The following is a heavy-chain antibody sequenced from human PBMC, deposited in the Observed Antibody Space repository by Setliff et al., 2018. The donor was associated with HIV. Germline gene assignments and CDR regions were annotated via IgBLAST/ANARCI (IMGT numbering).Heavy chain of an antibody. CDR1: GYTFTSYA. Sequence: GASVKVSCKASGYTFTSYAMNWVRQAPGQGLEWMGWINTNTGNPTYAQGFTGRFVFSLDTSVSTAYLQISSLKAEDTAVYYCARDLRGSGSYYMMGAPFDIWGQGTMVTVS. V-gene: IGHV7-4-1*02. J-gene: IGHJ3*02. CDR3: ARDLRGSGSYYMMGAPFDI. D-gene: IGHD3-10*01. CDR2: INTNTGNP.